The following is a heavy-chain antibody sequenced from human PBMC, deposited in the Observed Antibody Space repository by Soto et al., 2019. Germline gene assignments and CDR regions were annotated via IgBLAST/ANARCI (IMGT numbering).Heavy chain of an antibody. CDR1: GFTFSSYD. CDR2: IGTTGDT. Sequence: GGSLRLSCSASGFTFSSYDMHWVRQGTGRGLEWVSAIGTTGDTYYAGSVKGRFTISRENAKNSLYLQMNSLRAGDTAIYFCARAIGPTLFDYWGQGTLVTVSS. CDR3: ARAIGPTLFDY. D-gene: IGHD3-22*01. J-gene: IGHJ4*02. V-gene: IGHV3-13*04.